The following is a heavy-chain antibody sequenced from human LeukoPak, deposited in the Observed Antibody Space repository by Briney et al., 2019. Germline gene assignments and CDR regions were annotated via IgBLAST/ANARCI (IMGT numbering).Heavy chain of an antibody. CDR3: AKAFYTSGWYSPFDP. J-gene: IGHJ5*02. CDR2: ISGSGDRT. CDR1: GFTFINYA. V-gene: IGHV3-23*01. Sequence: GSLRLSCAASGFTFINYAMNWVRQAPGKGLEWVSAISGSGDRTYYAESVKGRFTISRDNSKNSLLLQMNSLRAEDTAVYYCAKAFYTSGWYSPFDPWGQGTLVTVSS. D-gene: IGHD6-19*01.